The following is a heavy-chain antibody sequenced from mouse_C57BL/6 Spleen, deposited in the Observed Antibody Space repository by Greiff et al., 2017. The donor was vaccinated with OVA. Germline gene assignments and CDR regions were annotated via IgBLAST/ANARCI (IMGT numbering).Heavy chain of an antibody. Sequence: VKLVESGAELVKPGASVQMSCKASGYTFTTYPIEWMKQNHGKSLEWIGNFHPYNDDTKYNEKFKGKATLTVEKSSSTVYLELSRLTSDDSAVYYCARGIYGSSYYAMDYWGQGTSVTVSS. CDR3: ARGIYGSSYYAMDY. J-gene: IGHJ4*01. V-gene: IGHV1-47*01. D-gene: IGHD1-1*01. CDR1: GYTFTTYP. CDR2: FHPYNDDT.